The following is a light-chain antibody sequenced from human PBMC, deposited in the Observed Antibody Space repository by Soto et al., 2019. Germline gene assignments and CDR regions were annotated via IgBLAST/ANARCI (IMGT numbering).Light chain of an antibody. CDR1: SXDVGGYNY. V-gene: IGLV2-14*01. J-gene: IGLJ1*01. Sequence: QSALTQPASVSGSPGQSITISCTGTSXDVGGYNYVSWYQQHPGKGPKLMIYEVSNWPSGVSNRFSGSKSGNTASLTISGPQAEDEADYYCSSYTSSSTFYVFGTGTKVTVL. CDR2: EVS. CDR3: SSYTSSSTFYV.